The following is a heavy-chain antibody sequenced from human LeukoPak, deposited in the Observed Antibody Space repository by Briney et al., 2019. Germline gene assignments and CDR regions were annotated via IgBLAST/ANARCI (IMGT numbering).Heavy chain of an antibody. CDR3: ARLTGSSSQRPFDY. Sequence: GESLKISCKGSGYDFCTYWIAWVRQMPGKGLEWMGIIYPDDSDTRYSPSFQGQVTISADKSISTAYLQWSSLKASDTAMYYCARLTGSSSQRPFDYWGQGTLVTVSS. CDR1: GYDFCTYW. CDR2: IYPDDSDT. D-gene: IGHD6-13*01. J-gene: IGHJ4*02. V-gene: IGHV5-51*01.